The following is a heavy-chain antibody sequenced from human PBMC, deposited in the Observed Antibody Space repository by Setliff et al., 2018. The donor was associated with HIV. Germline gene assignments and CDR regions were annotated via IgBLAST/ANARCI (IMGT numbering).Heavy chain of an antibody. Sequence: SETLSLTCTVSGSSISSYYYWSWIRQPAGKGLEWIGRIYTSGSTKYNPSLKSRVTMSVDTSKNQFSLKMASLVAADTAVYYCARGGDTNALDYWGQGTLVTVSS. CDR1: GSSISSYYY. V-gene: IGHV4-4*07. D-gene: IGHD3-16*01. J-gene: IGHJ4*02. CDR3: ARGGDTNALDY. CDR2: IYTSGST.